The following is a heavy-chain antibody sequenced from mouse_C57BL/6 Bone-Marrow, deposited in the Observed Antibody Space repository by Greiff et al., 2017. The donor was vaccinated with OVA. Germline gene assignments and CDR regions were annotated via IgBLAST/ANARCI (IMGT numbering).Heavy chain of an antibody. J-gene: IGHJ4*01. V-gene: IGHV6-3*01. CDR3: TRYDYLYYYAMDY. CDR1: GFTFSNYW. CDR2: IRLKSDNYAT. D-gene: IGHD2-4*01. Sequence: EVQLMESGGGLVQPGGSMKLSCVASGFTFSNYWMNWVRQSPEKGLEWVAQIRLKSDNYATHYAESVKGRFTISRDDSKSSVYLQMNNLRAEDTGIYYCTRYDYLYYYAMDYWGQGTSVTVSS.